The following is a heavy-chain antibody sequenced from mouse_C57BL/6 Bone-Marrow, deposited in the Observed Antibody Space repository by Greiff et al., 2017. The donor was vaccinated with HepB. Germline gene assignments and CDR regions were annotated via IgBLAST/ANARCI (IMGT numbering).Heavy chain of an antibody. CDR3: ARSKYYGSSYGDY. J-gene: IGHJ2*01. V-gene: IGHV1-80*01. D-gene: IGHD1-1*01. Sequence: QVQLKESGAELVKPGASVKISCKASGYAFSSYWMNWVKQRPGKGLEWIGQIYPGDGDTNYNGKFKGKATLTADTSSSTAYMPLSSLTSEDSAVYCCARSKYYGSSYGDYWGQGTTLTVSS. CDR1: GYAFSSYW. CDR2: IYPGDGDT.